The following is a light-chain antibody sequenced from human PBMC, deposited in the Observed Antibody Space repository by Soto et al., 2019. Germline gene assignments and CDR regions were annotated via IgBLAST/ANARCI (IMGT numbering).Light chain of an antibody. CDR2: GAS. Sequence: EIVLTQSPGTLSLSPGERATLFCRASQNVGTSLAWYQQIPGQPPRLLIHGASIRATGVPARFTGSGSGTEFTLTISSLQSEDFAVYYCQQYSIWRTFGQGTKVDIK. J-gene: IGKJ1*01. CDR3: QQYSIWRT. V-gene: IGKV3-15*01. CDR1: QNVGTS.